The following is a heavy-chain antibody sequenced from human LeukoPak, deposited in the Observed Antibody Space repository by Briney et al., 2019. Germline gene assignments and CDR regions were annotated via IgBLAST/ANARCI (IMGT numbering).Heavy chain of an antibody. V-gene: IGHV3-23*01. D-gene: IGHD5-18*01. J-gene: IGHJ6*02. CDR1: GFAFSSYA. CDR3: AKDSGYSYSYYYYGMDV. CDR2: ISNGGGGT. Sequence: GGSLRLSCAASGFAFSSYAMSWVRQAPGKGLEGVSAISNGGGGTYYPDSVKGRFTISRDNSKNTLYLQMNSLRAEDTAVYYCAKDSGYSYSYYYYGMDVWGQGTTVTVSS.